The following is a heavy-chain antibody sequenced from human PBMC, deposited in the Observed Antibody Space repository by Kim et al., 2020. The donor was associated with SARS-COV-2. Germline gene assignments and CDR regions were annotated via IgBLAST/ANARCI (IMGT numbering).Heavy chain of an antibody. Sequence: SETLSLTCTVSGGSISSYYWSWIRQPAGKGLEWIGRIYTSGSTNYNPSLKSRVTMSVDTSKNQFSLKLSSVTAADTAVYYCARGDKDGSSWYSPYYYYYMDVWGKGTTVTVSS. D-gene: IGHD6-13*01. J-gene: IGHJ6*03. CDR1: GGSISSYY. CDR2: IYTSGST. CDR3: ARGDKDGSSWYSPYYYYYMDV. V-gene: IGHV4-4*07.